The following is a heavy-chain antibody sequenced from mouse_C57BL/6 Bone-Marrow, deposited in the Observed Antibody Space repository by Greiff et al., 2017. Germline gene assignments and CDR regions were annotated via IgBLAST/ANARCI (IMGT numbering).Heavy chain of an antibody. Sequence: EVMLVESGGGLVQPKGSLKLSCAASGFSFNTYAMNWVRQAPGKGLEWVARIRSKSNNYATYYADSVKDRFTIYRDDSESMLYLQMNNLKTEDTDMYYCVKGTFFDYWGQGTTLTVSS. CDR1: GFSFNTYA. V-gene: IGHV10-1*01. CDR2: IRSKSNNYAT. CDR3: VKGTFFDY. J-gene: IGHJ2*01. D-gene: IGHD3-3*01.